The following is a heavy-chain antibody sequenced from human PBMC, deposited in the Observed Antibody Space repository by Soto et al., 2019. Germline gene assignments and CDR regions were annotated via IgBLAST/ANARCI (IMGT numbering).Heavy chain of an antibody. CDR1: GGSISSSSYY. CDR3: ASGGELLNTYYYGMDV. V-gene: IGHV4-39*01. D-gene: IGHD3-10*01. CDR2: IYYSGST. Sequence: SETLSLTCTVSGGSISSSSYYCGWIRQPPGKGLGWIGRIYYSGSTYYNPSLKSRVTISVDTSKNQFSLKLSSVTAADTAVYYCASGGELLNTYYYGMDVWGQGTTVTVSS. J-gene: IGHJ6*02.